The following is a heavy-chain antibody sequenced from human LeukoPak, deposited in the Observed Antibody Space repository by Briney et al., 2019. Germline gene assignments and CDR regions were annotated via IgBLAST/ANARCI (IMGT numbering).Heavy chain of an antibody. V-gene: IGHV3-21*01. D-gene: IGHD1-26*01. J-gene: IGHJ3*02. CDR1: GFTFSSYS. CDR2: ISSSSSYI. Sequence: PGGSLRLSCAASGFTFSSYSMNWVRQAPGKGLEWVSSISSSSSYIYYADSVKGRFTISRDNAKNSLYLQMNSLRAEDTAVYYCARDFSTSGSYYAFDIWGQGTMVTVSS. CDR3: ARDFSTSGSYYAFDI.